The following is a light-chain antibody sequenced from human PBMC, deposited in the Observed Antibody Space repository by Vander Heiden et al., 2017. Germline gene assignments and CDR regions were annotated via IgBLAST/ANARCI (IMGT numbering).Light chain of an antibody. V-gene: IGLV3-21*02. CDR1: KIGSES. Sequence: SYVLTQPRSVPVAPGQTARITCGGNKIGSESVHWYRQKPGQAPVLVVHDDSDRPSGIPERFSGSNSGNTATLTISRVEAGDEADYYCQVWDSSSDHYVFGTGTKVTVL. CDR3: QVWDSSSDHYV. J-gene: IGLJ1*01. CDR2: DDS.